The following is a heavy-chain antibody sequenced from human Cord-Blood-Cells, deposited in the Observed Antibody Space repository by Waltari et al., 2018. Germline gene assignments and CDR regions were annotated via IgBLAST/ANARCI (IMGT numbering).Heavy chain of an antibody. Sequence: LESGGCLVQPGGSLRLSCAASGFTFSSYAMRWVGQAPGKGLEWVSAISGSGGSTYYADSVKGRFTISRDNSKNTLYLQMNSLRAEDTAVYYCAWGIAVAGDYWGQGTLVTVSS. CDR2: ISGSGGST. D-gene: IGHD6-19*01. J-gene: IGHJ4*02. CDR3: AWGIAVAGDY. CDR1: GFTFSSYA. V-gene: IGHV3-23*01.